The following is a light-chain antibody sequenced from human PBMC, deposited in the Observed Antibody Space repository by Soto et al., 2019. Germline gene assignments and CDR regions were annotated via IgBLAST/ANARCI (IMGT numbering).Light chain of an antibody. V-gene: IGLV2-14*03. CDR3: SSHTSSRTYV. Sequence: QSALTQPASVSGSPGQSITISCTGTSSDVGGYNYVSWYQQHPGKAPKLVIHDVSNRPSGVSDRFSGSKSGNTASLTISDLQAEDEADYYCSSHTSSRTYVFGTGTKVTVL. J-gene: IGLJ1*01. CDR1: SSDVGGYNY. CDR2: DVS.